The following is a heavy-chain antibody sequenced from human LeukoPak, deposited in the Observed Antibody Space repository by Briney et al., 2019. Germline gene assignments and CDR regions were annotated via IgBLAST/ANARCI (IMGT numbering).Heavy chain of an antibody. J-gene: IGHJ1*01. CDR3: ARRTAYGSGFQH. CDR2: ISCSGDT. V-gene: IGHV4-59*08. CDR1: GDSSSTYY. D-gene: IGHD6-19*01. Sequence: PSETLSLTCTVSGDSSSTYYWSWFRQPPGKGLEWIGHISCSGDTNYNPSLKSRVTISVDTSKNQFSLLLSSVTAADTAVYYCARRTAYGSGFQHWGQGTLVTVSS.